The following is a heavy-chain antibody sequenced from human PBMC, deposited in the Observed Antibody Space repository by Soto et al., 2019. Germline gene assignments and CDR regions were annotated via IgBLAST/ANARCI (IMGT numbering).Heavy chain of an antibody. CDR2: ISYDGSNK. J-gene: IGHJ6*02. CDR3: AKDLCMVDFWSGYWDPCPRNHQSNGMLV. D-gene: IGHD3-3*01. Sequence: GGSLGLSCAASGFTFSSYGMHWVRQAPGKGLEWVAVISYDGSNKYYADSVKGRFTISRDNSKNTLYLQMNSLRAEDTAVYYCAKDLCMVDFWSGYWDPCPRNHQSNGMLVPGPATTLTVFS. CDR1: GFTFSSYG. V-gene: IGHV3-30*18.